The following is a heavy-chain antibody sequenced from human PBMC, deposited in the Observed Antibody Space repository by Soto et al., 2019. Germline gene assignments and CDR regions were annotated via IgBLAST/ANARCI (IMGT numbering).Heavy chain of an antibody. J-gene: IGHJ6*02. D-gene: IGHD2-21*02. CDR3: ARDHLILPAHDFFYGSDV. CDR1: GFTFSMYS. V-gene: IGHV3-7*03. Sequence: DVKLVESGGCLVQPGDSLRLSCEVSGFTFSMYSMSWVRQSPGKGLEWVAKIPQDGVDGHYADSVKGRFTISKDSGKNSLYLQLNNLRAADSAVYYCARDHLILPAHDFFYGSDVWGRGATVTVSS. CDR2: IPQDGVDG.